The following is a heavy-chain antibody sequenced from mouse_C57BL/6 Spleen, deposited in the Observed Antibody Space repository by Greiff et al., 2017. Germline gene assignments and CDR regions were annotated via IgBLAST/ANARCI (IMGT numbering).Heavy chain of an antibody. CDR3: ARDRPYYAMDY. Sequence: DVMLVESEGGLVQPGSSMKLSCTASGFTFSDYYMAWVRQVPEKGLEWVANINYDGSSTYYLDSLKSRFIISRDNAKNILYLQMSSLKSEDTATYYCARDRPYYAMDYWGQGTSVTVSS. V-gene: IGHV5-16*01. CDR2: INYDGSST. CDR1: GFTFSDYY. J-gene: IGHJ4*01.